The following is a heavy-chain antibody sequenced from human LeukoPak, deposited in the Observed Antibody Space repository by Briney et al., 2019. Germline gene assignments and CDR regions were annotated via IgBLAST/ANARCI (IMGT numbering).Heavy chain of an antibody. CDR1: GFTVSSNY. CDR3: AREQERQWGYGSGSYPYFDY. CDR2: IYSGGST. V-gene: IGHV3-53*01. Sequence: GGSLRLSCAASGFTVSSNYMSWVRQAPGKGLEWVSFIYSGGSTFYADSVKGRFTISRDNSKNTLYLQMNSLRAEDTAVYYCAREQERQWGYGSGSYPYFDYWGQGTLVTVSS. D-gene: IGHD3-10*01. J-gene: IGHJ4*02.